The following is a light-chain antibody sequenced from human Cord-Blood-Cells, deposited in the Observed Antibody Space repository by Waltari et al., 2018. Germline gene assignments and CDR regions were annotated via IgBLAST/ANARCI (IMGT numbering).Light chain of an antibody. CDR1: SSDVGGYNY. CDR2: DVS. J-gene: IGLJ3*02. Sequence: QSALTQPASVSGSPGQSITISCTGTSSDVGGYNYVSWYQQHPGKAPKLMIYDVSKRPSGVSNRFSGSKSGNTASLTISGLQAEDEGDYYCSSYTSSSTVFGGGTKLTVL. CDR3: SSYTSSSTV. V-gene: IGLV2-14*01.